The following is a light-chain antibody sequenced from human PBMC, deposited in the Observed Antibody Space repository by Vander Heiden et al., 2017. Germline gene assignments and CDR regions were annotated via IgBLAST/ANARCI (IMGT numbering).Light chain of an antibody. CDR1: VLAKKY. CDR3: YSAGDNSRV. J-gene: IGLJ2*01. CDR2: KDS. Sequence: SHELTQPSTVSGSPGQTARITCSGDVLAKKYARWFQQKPGQAPVLVIYKDSERPSGIPERFSGSSSGTTVALTIGVAQGEDEAGYNCYSAGDNSRVFGGGTKLTVL. V-gene: IGLV3-27*01.